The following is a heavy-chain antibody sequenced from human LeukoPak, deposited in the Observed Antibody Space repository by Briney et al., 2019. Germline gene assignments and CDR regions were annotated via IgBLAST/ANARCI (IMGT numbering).Heavy chain of an antibody. CDR2: ISGSGGST. Sequence: PGGSLRLSCAASGFTFSSYAMSWVRQAPGKGLEWVSAISGSGGSTYYADSVKGRFTISRDNSKNTLYLQMNSLRAEDTAVYYCARGGDSSGYHYPLFDYWGQGTLVTVSS. CDR1: GFTFSSYA. D-gene: IGHD3-22*01. J-gene: IGHJ4*02. CDR3: ARGGDSSGYHYPLFDY. V-gene: IGHV3-23*01.